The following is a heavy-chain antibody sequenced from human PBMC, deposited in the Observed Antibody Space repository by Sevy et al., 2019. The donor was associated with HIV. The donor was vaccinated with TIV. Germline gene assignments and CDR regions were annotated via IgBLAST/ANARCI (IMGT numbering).Heavy chain of an antibody. J-gene: IGHJ4*02. CDR2: IKQDGSEK. V-gene: IGHV3-7*01. CDR1: EFTFSSYW. Sequence: GGSLRLSCVASEFTFSSYWMHWVRQAPGKGLEWVANIKQDGSEKYYVGSVKGRFTISRDNAKNTVYLQMNSLRAEDTAVYYCAGRSFDYWGQGTLVTVSS. CDR3: AGRSFDY.